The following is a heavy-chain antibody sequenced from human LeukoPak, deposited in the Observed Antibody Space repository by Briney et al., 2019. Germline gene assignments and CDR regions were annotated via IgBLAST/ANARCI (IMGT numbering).Heavy chain of an antibody. CDR2: INTVNDNT. Sequence: ASVKVSCKASGYTFTRNAMHWVRQAPGQGLEWMGWINTVNDNTEYSQKFHGRVTITRDISASTVYMELSSLRSEDTAVYYCASRDMGSSWGEFDYWGQGTLVTVSS. CDR1: GYTFTRNA. V-gene: IGHV1-3*04. CDR3: ASRDMGSSWGEFDY. J-gene: IGHJ4*02. D-gene: IGHD6-13*01.